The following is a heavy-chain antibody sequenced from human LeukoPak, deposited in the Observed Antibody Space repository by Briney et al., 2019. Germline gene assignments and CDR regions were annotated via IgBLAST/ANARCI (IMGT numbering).Heavy chain of an antibody. CDR3: ARTPYYYDSSGYYFTDGFDY. CDR2: ISSSGSTI. J-gene: IGHJ4*02. Sequence: GGSLRLSCAASGFTVSSNYMSWVRQAPGKGLEWVSYISSSGSTIYYADSVKGRFTISRDNAKNSLYLQMNSLRAEDTAVYYCARTPYYYDSSGYYFTDGFDYWGQGTLVTVSS. CDR1: GFTVSSNY. D-gene: IGHD3-22*01. V-gene: IGHV3-11*01.